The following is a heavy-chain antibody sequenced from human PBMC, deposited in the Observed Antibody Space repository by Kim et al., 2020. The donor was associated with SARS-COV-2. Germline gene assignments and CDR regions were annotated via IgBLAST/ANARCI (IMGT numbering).Heavy chain of an antibody. V-gene: IGHV3-43*01. CDR3: AKDIGRIAVAGTFDY. Sequence: DSVKGRFTISRDNSKNSLYLQMNSLRTEDTALYYCAKDIGRIAVAGTFDYWGQGTLVTVSS. D-gene: IGHD6-19*01. J-gene: IGHJ4*02.